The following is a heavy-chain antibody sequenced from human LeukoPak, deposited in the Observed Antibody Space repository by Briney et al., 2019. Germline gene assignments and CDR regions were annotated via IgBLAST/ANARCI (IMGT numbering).Heavy chain of an antibody. CDR3: AKDHSYGSGSLPLPDY. CDR1: GFTFRNYA. D-gene: IGHD3-10*01. V-gene: IGHV3-30-3*01. J-gene: IGHJ4*02. Sequence: GGSLRLSCAASGFTFRNYAMHWVRQAPGKGLEWVAVISYDGSNKYYADSVKGRFTISRDNSKNTLYLQMNSLRAEDTAVYYCAKDHSYGSGSLPLPDYWGQGTLVTVSS. CDR2: ISYDGSNK.